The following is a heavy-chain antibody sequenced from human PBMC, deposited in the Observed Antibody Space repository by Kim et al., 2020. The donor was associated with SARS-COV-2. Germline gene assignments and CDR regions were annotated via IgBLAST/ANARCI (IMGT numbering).Heavy chain of an antibody. CDR2: IATAADT. CDR3: ARRAIRGLHIDY. D-gene: IGHD3-16*01. J-gene: IGHJ4*02. CDR1: GFTFLNFC. Sequence: GGSLRLSCAASGFTFLNFCMHWVRQPTGKGLEWVSVIATAADTYYSDSVRDLITSSRDYAKDSLYLQMNSLRAGDTAVYSGARRAIRGLHIDYWGQGSL. V-gene: IGHV3-13*01.